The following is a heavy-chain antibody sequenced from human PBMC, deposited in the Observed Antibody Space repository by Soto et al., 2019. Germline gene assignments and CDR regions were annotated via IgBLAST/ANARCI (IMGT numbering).Heavy chain of an antibody. CDR3: ARLRMSSSGLYTVIDY. V-gene: IGHV5-10-1*01. CDR2: IDPGDSYT. Sequence: GESLESSGKGSGYIFNNYWISWVRQMPGEGLEWMGRIDPGDSYTNYSPSSQGHVTISADKSITTAYVQWSSLKASDTAMYYCARLRMSSSGLYTVIDYWGQGTLVTVSS. D-gene: IGHD6-19*01. J-gene: IGHJ4*02. CDR1: GYIFNNYW.